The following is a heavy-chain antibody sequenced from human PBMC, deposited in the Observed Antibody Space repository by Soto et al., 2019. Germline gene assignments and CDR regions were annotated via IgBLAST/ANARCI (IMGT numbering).Heavy chain of an antibody. J-gene: IGHJ6*04. Sequence: ASVKVSCKASGYTFTSYYMHWVRQAPGQGLEWMGIINPSGGSTSYAQKFQGRVTMTRDTSTSTVYMELSSLRSEDTAVYYCARENGTYYDFWSGYYDGGMDVWDRGTTVTVSS. CDR1: GYTFTSYY. D-gene: IGHD3-3*01. CDR2: INPSGGST. CDR3: ARENGTYYDFWSGYYDGGMDV. V-gene: IGHV1-46*01.